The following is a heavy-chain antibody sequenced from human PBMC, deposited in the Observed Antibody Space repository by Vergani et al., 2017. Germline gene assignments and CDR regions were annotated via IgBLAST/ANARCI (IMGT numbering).Heavy chain of an antibody. CDR2: LNKNNYYI. D-gene: IGHD2-2*01. Sequence: VQLVESGGGLVNPGGCLTLSCVASGFSLSTYTFNWVRQAPGGGLEWVSSLNKNNYYIYYADSVKGRFTISRDNSKNTLILQMNGLRAEDTAVYYCARDRGCATISCYFSGAFDYWGLGTLVSVSS. J-gene: IGHJ4*02. CDR3: ARDRGCATISCYFSGAFDY. V-gene: IGHV3-21*01. CDR1: GFSLSTYT.